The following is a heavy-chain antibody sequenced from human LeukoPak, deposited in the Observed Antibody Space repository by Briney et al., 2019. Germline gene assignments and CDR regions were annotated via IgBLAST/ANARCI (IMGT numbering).Heavy chain of an antibody. CDR2: TIPIFGTA. V-gene: IGHV1-69*05. J-gene: IGHJ4*02. CDR3: ARVNYYDSGGYFDN. CDR1: GGTFSSYA. D-gene: IGHD3-22*01. Sequence: GASVKVSCKASGGTFSSYAISWVRQAPGQGLEWMGGTIPIFGTANYAQKFQGRVTITTDESTSTAYMELSSLRSEDTAVYYCARVNYYDSGGYFDNWGKEPLVTVS.